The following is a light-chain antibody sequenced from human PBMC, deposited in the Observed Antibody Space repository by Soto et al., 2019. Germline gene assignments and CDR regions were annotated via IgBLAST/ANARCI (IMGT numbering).Light chain of an antibody. Sequence: QSVLAQPPSASGSPGQSVTISCTGTRSDVGGYDYVSWYQQRPGKAPKLLIHEVTKRPSGVPDRFSGSKSGNTASLTVSGLQAEDEADYYCSSYAGRTLYVFGTGTKVTVL. J-gene: IGLJ1*01. CDR3: SSYAGRTLYV. CDR1: RSDVGGYDY. V-gene: IGLV2-8*01. CDR2: EVT.